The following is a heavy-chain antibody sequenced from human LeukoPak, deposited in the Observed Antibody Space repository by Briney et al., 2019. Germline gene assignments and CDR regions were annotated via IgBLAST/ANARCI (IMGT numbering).Heavy chain of an antibody. J-gene: IGHJ4*02. V-gene: IGHV4-34*01. D-gene: IGHD4-17*01. CDR3: TRMTTGHDY. Sequence: PSETLSLTCTVSGVSFNDYYWSWVRQTPGKGLEWIGEINHSGYTNDSPSLKSRVTLSIDTSRKQFSLNLRSVTVADTGIYYCTRMTTGHDYWGQGTLVTVSS. CDR2: INHSGYT. CDR1: GVSFNDYY.